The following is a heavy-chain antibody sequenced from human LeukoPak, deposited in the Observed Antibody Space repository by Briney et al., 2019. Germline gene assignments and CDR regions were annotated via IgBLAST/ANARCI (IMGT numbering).Heavy chain of an antibody. V-gene: IGHV3-33*01. CDR1: GFTFSSYG. Sequence: GGSLRLSCAASGFTFSSYGMHWVRQAPGKGLEWVAVIWYDGSNKYYADSVKGRFTISRDNSKNTLYLQMNSLRAEDTAVYYCARGGSSWYRDYFDYWGQGTPVTVSS. CDR3: ARGGSSWYRDYFDY. J-gene: IGHJ4*02. D-gene: IGHD6-13*01. CDR2: IWYDGSNK.